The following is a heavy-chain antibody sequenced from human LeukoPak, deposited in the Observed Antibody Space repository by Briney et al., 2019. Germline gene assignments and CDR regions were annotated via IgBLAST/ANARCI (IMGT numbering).Heavy chain of an antibody. V-gene: IGHV1/OR15-1*04. J-gene: IGHJ5*02. D-gene: IGHD3-10*01. CDR2: INPNSGGT. Sequence: ASVKVSCKASGYIFTDYYMHWVRQAPGQELGWMGRINPNSGGTNYAQKFQGRVTITADEFTSTAYMELSSLRSEDTAVYYCARTRITMVRGVPENWFDPWGQGTLVTVSS. CDR1: GYIFTDYY. CDR3: ARTRITMVRGVPENWFDP.